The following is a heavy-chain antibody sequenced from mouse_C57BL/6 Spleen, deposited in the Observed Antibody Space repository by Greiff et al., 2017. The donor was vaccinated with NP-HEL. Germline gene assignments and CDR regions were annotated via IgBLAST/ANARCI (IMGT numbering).Heavy chain of an antibody. CDR1: GYTFTSYW. CDR3: AKAYYCNYPWD. D-gene: IGHD2-10*01. Sequence: VQLQQPGAELVKPGASVKLSCKASGYTFTSYWMRWVKQRPGQGLEWIGMIHPNSGSTNYNEKFKSKATLTVDKSSSTAYMQLSSLTSEDSAVYCCAKAYYCNYPWDWGKGTTLTVSS. CDR2: IHPNSGST. J-gene: IGHJ2*01. V-gene: IGHV1-64*01.